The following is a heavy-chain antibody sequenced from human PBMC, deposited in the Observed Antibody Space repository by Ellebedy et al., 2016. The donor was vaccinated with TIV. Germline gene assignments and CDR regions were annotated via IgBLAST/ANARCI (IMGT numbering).Heavy chain of an antibody. CDR3: ARDPKPGLAAGGDF. V-gene: IGHV1-3*04. Sequence: ASVKVSCKTSGYTFTKYPMHCVRQAAGQRLEWLGWINSAHGNTEYSQKFQDRVTITSDTSASTGYMELSSLRAEDTAVYFCARDPKPGLAAGGDFWGQGTLVSVSS. CDR1: GYTFTKYP. J-gene: IGHJ4*02. D-gene: IGHD6-13*01. CDR2: INSAHGNT.